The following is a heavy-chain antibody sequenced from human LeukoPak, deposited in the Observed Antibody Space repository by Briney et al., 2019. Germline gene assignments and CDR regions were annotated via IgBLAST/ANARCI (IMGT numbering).Heavy chain of an antibody. V-gene: IGHV3-53*01. CDR3: ARVADYYVSGHFDY. D-gene: IGHD3-10*01. J-gene: IGHJ4*02. CDR1: GFTVSGNY. CDR2: IYSGGNT. Sequence: GGSLRLSCAASGFTVSGNYMIWVRQTPGKRLEWVSLIYSGGNTYYTDSVKGRFTISRDNSEDTLYLQMNSLRTEDTAVYYCARVADYYVSGHFDYWGQGTLVTVSS.